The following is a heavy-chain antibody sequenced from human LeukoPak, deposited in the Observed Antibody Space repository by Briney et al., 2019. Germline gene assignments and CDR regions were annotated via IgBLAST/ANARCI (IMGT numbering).Heavy chain of an antibody. J-gene: IGHJ5*02. D-gene: IGHD3-16*01. CDR2: IWYDGSNK. Sequence: GGSLRLSCAASGFTFSSYGMHWARQAPGKGLEWVAVIWYDGSNKYYADSVKGRFTISRDNSKNTLYLQMNSLRAEDTAVYYCARDQKDGGYNWFDPWGQGTLVTVSS. CDR3: ARDQKDGGYNWFDP. CDR1: GFTFSSYG. V-gene: IGHV3-33*01.